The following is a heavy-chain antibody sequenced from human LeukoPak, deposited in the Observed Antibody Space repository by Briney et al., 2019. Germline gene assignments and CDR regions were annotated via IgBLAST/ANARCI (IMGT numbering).Heavy chain of an antibody. CDR1: GFTFSTYA. CDR2: IYSGGNT. V-gene: IGHV3-23*03. CDR3: ASSREGGGYSYGYVSGFFDY. Sequence: EGSLRLSCAASGFTFSTYAMSWVRQAPGKGLQWVSVIYSGGNTYYADSVKGRFTISRDNSKNTLYLQMNSLRAEDTAVYYCASSREGGGYSYGYVSGFFDYWGQGTLVTVSS. D-gene: IGHD5-18*01. J-gene: IGHJ4*02.